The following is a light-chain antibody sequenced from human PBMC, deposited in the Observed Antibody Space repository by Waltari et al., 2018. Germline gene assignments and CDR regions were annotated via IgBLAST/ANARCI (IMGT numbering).Light chain of an antibody. CDR3: SSYTSSGVV. V-gene: IGLV2-14*01. J-gene: IGLJ2*01. CDR1: GSDVGGYDY. Sequence: QSALTQPASVSGSPGQAIIISCTGTGSDVGGYDYVSWYQQYPGKAPRLIIYDVYNRPSGVSNRCSGSKSDNTASRTTSGLQAEDESVYYCSSYTSSGVVFGGGTKLTVL. CDR2: DVY.